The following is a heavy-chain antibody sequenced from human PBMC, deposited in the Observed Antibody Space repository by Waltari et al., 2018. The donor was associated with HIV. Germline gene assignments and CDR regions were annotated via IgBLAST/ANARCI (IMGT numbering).Heavy chain of an antibody. CDR3: ARSLAVAGTRGFGMDV. V-gene: IGHV3-21*01. J-gene: IGHJ6*02. CDR1: GFTFSIYS. Sequence: EVQLVESGGGLVKPGGSLRLSCAASGFTFSIYSMNWVRQAPGKGLEWVSYISSGSNFMYYVDSVKGRFTISRDNAKNSLYLQMNSLRAEDTALYYCARSLAVAGTRGFGMDVWGQGTTVTVSS. CDR2: ISSGSNFM. D-gene: IGHD6-19*01.